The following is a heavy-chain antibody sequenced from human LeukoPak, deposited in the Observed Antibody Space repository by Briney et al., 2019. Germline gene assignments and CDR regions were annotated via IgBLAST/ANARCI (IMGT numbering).Heavy chain of an antibody. CDR1: DGSISSGSYD. CDR2: IYTSGST. CDR3: ARDRLGVVVTAISYFDY. D-gene: IGHD2-21*02. Sequence: SQTLSLTCTVSDGSISSGSYDWSWIRQHAGKGLEWSGRIYTSGSTNYNPSLKSRVTISVDTSKNQFSLKLSSVTAADTAVYYCARDRLGVVVTAISYFDYWGQGTLVTVSS. J-gene: IGHJ4*02. V-gene: IGHV4-61*02.